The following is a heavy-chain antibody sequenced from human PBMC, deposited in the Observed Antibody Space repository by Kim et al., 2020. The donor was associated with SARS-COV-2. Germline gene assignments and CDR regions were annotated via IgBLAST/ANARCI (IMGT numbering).Heavy chain of an antibody. J-gene: IGHJ4*02. V-gene: IGHV3-11*04. Sequence: GSTIYYADSVKGRFTISRDNAKNSLYLQMNSLRAEDTAVYYCARVTQTDYWGQGTLVTVSS. CDR2: GSTI. CDR3: ARVTQTDY.